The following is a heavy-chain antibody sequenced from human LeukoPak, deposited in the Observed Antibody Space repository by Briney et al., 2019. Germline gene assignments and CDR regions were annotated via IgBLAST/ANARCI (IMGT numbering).Heavy chain of an antibody. CDR1: GYSFTSYW. CDR2: IYPGDSDT. J-gene: IGHJ5*02. Sequence: GESLKISCKGSGYSFTSYWIGWVRQMPGKGLEWMGIIYPGDSDTRYSPSFQGQVTISADKSISTAYLQWSSLKAPDTAMYYCARGPYSSSWYNWFDPWGQGTLVTVSS. V-gene: IGHV5-51*01. D-gene: IGHD6-13*01. CDR3: ARGPYSSSWYNWFDP.